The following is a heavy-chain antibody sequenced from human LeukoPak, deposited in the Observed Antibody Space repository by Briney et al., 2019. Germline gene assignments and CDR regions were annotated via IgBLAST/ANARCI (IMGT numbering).Heavy chain of an antibody. D-gene: IGHD3-10*01. CDR3: AKGGVYYYYMDV. CDR2: ISGSGGST. CDR1: RFTFSTYA. V-gene: IGHV3-23*01. Sequence: GGSLRLSCAASRFTFSTYAMSWVRQAPGKGLEWVSTISGSGGSTYYADSVKGRFTISRDNSKNTLYLQMNSLRGEDTAVYYCAKGGVYYYYMDVWGKGTTVTVSS. J-gene: IGHJ6*03.